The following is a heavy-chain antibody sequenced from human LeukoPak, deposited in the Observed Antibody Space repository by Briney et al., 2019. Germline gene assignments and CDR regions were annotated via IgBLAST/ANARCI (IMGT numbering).Heavy chain of an antibody. CDR2: IWYDGSNK. D-gene: IGHD3-22*01. CDR1: GFTFSSYA. V-gene: IGHV3-33*08. J-gene: IGHJ4*02. CDR3: ARDTGSNYYDSSGLFDY. Sequence: GRSLRLSCAASGFTFSSYAMHWVRQAPGKGLEWVAVIWYDGSNKYYADSVKGRFTISRDNSKNTLYLQMNSLRAEDTAVYYCARDTGSNYYDSSGLFDYWGQGTLVTVSS.